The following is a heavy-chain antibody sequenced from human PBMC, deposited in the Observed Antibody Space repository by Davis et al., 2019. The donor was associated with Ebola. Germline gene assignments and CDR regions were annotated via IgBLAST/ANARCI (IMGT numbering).Heavy chain of an antibody. CDR2: IYPGDSDT. V-gene: IGHV5-51*01. D-gene: IGHD3/OR15-3a*01. Sequence: PGGSLRLSCKGSGSSFTSYWIGWVRQMPGKGLEWMGIIYPGDSDTRYSPSFQGQVTISADKSISTAYLQWSSLKASDTAMYYCARKGTVPFDYWGQGTLVTVSS. J-gene: IGHJ4*02. CDR3: ARKGTVPFDY. CDR1: GSSFTSYW.